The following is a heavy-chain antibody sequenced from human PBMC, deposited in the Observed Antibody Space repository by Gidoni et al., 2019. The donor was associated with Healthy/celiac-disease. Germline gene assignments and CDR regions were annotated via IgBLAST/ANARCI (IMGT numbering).Heavy chain of an antibody. V-gene: IGHV4-59*01. CDR1: GGSISSYY. CDR3: ARSGWELPYMDV. CDR2: IYYSGST. J-gene: IGHJ6*03. D-gene: IGHD2-15*01. Sequence: QVQLQESGPGLVKPSETLSLSCTVSGGSISSYYWRWIRQPPGKGLEWIGYIYYSGSTNYNPSLKSRVTISVDTSKNQFSLKLSSVTAADTAVYYCARSGWELPYMDVWSKGTTVTVSS.